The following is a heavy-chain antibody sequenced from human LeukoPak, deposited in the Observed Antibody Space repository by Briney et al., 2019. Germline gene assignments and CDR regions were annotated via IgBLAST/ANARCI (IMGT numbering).Heavy chain of an antibody. J-gene: IGHJ3*02. V-gene: IGHV1-46*01. CDR3: ARVRDGYNDAYDI. D-gene: IGHD5-24*01. CDR2: VNPSGDST. CDR1: GYTFSNYN. Sequence: GASVKLSCKASGYTFSNYNIHWLRQAPGQGLEWMGIVNPSGDSTNYAQNFQGRVTMTGDTSTSTVYMELSSLRSEDTAVYYCARVRDGYNDAYDIWGQGTMATVSS.